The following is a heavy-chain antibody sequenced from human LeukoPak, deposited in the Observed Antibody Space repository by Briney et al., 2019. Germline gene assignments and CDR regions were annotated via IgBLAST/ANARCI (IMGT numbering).Heavy chain of an antibody. V-gene: IGHV1-8*01. J-gene: IGHJ6*03. Sequence: GASVKVSCKASGYTFTSYDINWVRQATGQGLEWTGWMNPNSGNTGYAQKFQGRVTMTRNTSISTAYVELSSLRSEDTAVYYCARGGAAADYYYYYYMDVWGKGTTVTVSS. CDR3: ARGGAAADYYYYYYMDV. D-gene: IGHD6-13*01. CDR2: MNPNSGNT. CDR1: GYTFTSYD.